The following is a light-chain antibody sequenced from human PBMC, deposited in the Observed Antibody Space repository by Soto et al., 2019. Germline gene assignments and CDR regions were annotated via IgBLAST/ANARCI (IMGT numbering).Light chain of an antibody. CDR2: DVS. J-gene: IGLJ1*01. Sequence: QSALTQPASVSGSPRPSITISCTGTSSDIGGYNYVSWYQQLPGKVPKLIIYDVSNRPSGVSDRFSGSKSGNAASLTISGLQAEDEADYYCSSYTRTSTLYVFGTGTKLTVL. V-gene: IGLV2-14*03. CDR1: SSDIGGYNY. CDR3: SSYTRTSTLYV.